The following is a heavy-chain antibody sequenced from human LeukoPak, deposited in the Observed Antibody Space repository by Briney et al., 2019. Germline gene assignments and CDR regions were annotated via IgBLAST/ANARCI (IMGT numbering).Heavy chain of an antibody. CDR1: GFTFSSYA. D-gene: IGHD3-10*01. J-gene: IGHJ5*02. CDR3: ARSAMVRGVIINPFDP. Sequence: GGSLRLSCAASGFTFSSYALNWVRQAPGKGLEWISTISGSDDSTYYADSVKGRFTISRDNAKNTLYLQMNSLRADDTAVYYCARSAMVRGVIINPFDPWGQGTLVTVSS. CDR2: ISGSDDST. V-gene: IGHV3-23*01.